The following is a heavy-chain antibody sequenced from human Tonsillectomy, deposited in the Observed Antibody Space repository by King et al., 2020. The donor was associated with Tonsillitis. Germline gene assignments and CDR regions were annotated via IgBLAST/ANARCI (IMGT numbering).Heavy chain of an antibody. CDR2: IGTAGDT. Sequence: DVQLVESGGGLVQPGGSLRLSCAASGFTFSSYDMHWVRHATGKGLEWVSAIGTAGDTYYPGSVKGRFTISRENAKNSLYLQMNSLRAGDTAVYYCARNPPGGGLGGYYYYGMDVWGQGTTVTVSS. V-gene: IGHV3-13*01. CDR1: GFTFSSYD. CDR3: ARNPPGGGLGGYYYYGMDV. J-gene: IGHJ6*02. D-gene: IGHD1-26*01.